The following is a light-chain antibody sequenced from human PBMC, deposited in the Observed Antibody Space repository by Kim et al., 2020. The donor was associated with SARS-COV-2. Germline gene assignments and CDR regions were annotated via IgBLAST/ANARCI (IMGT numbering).Light chain of an antibody. J-gene: IGKJ3*01. CDR1: QSVRSN. Sequence: PPGERATLSCRASQSVRSNLAWYQQKPGQAPRLRIYGASTRATGIPARFSGSGSGTDFTLIISSLQSEDFAVYYCHQYDDWPPLTFGPGTKVDIK. CDR2: GAS. V-gene: IGKV3-15*01. CDR3: HQYDDWPPLT.